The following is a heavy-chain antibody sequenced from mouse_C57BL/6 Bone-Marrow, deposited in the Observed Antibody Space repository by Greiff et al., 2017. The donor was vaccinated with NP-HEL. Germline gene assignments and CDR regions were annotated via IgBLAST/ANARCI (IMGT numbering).Heavy chain of an antibody. CDR1: GYTFTSYG. J-gene: IGHJ3*01. D-gene: IGHD1-1*01. Sequence: VMLVESGAELARPGASVKLSCKASGYTFTSYGISWVKQRTGQGLEWIGEIYPRSGNTYYNEKFKGKATLTADKSSSTAYMELRSLTSEDSAVYFCAPITTVVATPAWFAYWGQGTLVTVSA. CDR3: APITTVVATPAWFAY. V-gene: IGHV1-81*01. CDR2: IYPRSGNT.